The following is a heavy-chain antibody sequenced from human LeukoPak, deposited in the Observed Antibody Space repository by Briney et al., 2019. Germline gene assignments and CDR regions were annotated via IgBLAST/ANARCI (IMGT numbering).Heavy chain of an antibody. CDR1: GFTFSSYA. V-gene: IGHV3-64D*06. Sequence: GGSLRLSCSTSGFTFSSYAMHWVRQAPGKGLEYVSAISSNGGSTYYADSVKGRFTISRDNSKNTLYLQMSSLRAEDTAVYYCAKQWFGEQRAYWGQGTLVTVSS. CDR2: ISSNGGST. D-gene: IGHD3-10*01. CDR3: AKQWFGEQRAY. J-gene: IGHJ4*02.